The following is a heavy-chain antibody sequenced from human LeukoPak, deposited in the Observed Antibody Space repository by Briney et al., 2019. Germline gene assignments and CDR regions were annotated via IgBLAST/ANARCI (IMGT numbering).Heavy chain of an antibody. Sequence: GGSLRLSCAASGFTFSSSAMSWVRQAPGKGLEWVSAISGSGGGTHYADSVKGRFTISRDNSKNTLYLQMNSLRAEDTAVYYCARCSEFLRFGPWGQGTLVTVSS. D-gene: IGHD3-3*01. CDR2: ISGSGGGT. CDR1: GFTFSSSA. J-gene: IGHJ5*02. CDR3: ARCSEFLRFGP. V-gene: IGHV3-23*01.